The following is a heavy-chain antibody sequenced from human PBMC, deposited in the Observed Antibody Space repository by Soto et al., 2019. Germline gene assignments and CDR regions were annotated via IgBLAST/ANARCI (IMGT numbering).Heavy chain of an antibody. CDR1: GGTFSSYA. Sequence: SVKVSCKASGGTFSSYAISWVRQAPGQGLEWMGGIIPIFGTANYAQKFQGRVTITADEPTSTAYMELSSLRSEDTAEYYCERVFSSSSSHNLTGSSKVKYYDYYGMDAWAQGTKVTVSS. CDR3: ERVFSSSSSHNLTGSSKVKYYDYYGMDA. D-gene: IGHD6-6*01. J-gene: IGHJ6*02. CDR2: IIPIFGTA. V-gene: IGHV1-69*13.